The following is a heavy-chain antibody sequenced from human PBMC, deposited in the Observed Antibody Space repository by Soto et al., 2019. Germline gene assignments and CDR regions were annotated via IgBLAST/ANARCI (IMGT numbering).Heavy chain of an antibody. CDR2: IYRNDDR. V-gene: IGHV2-5*01. J-gene: IGHJ4*02. D-gene: IGHD3-10*01. Sequence: QITLKESGPTLVKPTQTLTLTCTFSGFSLSTSGVGVGWIRQPPGKALEWLALIYRNDDRHYSPSLKSRLTITKDTSKNQVVLTMTNVDPVDTATYYCAHRTPWGFGEIAFDYWGQGTLVTVSS. CDR1: GFSLSTSGVG. CDR3: AHRTPWGFGEIAFDY.